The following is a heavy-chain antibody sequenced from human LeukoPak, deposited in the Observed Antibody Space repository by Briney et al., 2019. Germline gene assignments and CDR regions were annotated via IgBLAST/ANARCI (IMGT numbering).Heavy chain of an antibody. J-gene: IGHJ5*02. CDR3: ARIKRARGWFDP. Sequence: LSLTCTVSGGSISSSSYYWGWIRQAPGKGLEWVSYISSSGSTIYYADSVKGRFTISRDNAKNSLYLQMNSLRAEDTAVYYCARIKRARGWFDPWGQGTLVTVSS. V-gene: IGHV3-11*04. CDR2: ISSSGSTI. CDR1: GGSISSSSYY. D-gene: IGHD3-10*01.